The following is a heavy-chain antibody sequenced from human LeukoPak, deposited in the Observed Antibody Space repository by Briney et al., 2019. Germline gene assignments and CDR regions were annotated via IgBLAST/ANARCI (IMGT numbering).Heavy chain of an antibody. J-gene: IGHJ4*02. D-gene: IGHD2-15*01. CDR2: TYYRSKWYN. V-gene: IGHV6-1*01. Sequence: PSQTLSLTCAISGDSVSSNSAAWNWIRQSPSRGLEWMGRTYYRSKWYNDYAVSVKSRITINPDTSKNQLSLQLNSVTPEDTAVYYCARDRCSGGSCYGNFDYWGQGTLVTVSS. CDR1: GDSVSSNSAA. CDR3: ARDRCSGGSCYGNFDY.